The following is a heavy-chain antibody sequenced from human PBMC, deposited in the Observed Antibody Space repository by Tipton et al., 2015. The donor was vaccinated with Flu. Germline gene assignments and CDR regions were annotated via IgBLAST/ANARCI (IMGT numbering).Heavy chain of an antibody. CDR2: IYHSGST. D-gene: IGHD5-24*01. Sequence: TLSLTFTVSGYSISSGFYWGWIRQPPGKGLEWIGNIYHSGSTFYNPSLKSRVTISVDTSKNQFSLKLSSVTAADTAVYYCARGDGYNFDYWGQRTLVTVSS. J-gene: IGHJ4*02. CDR1: GYSISSGFY. CDR3: ARGDGYNFDY. V-gene: IGHV4-38-2*02.